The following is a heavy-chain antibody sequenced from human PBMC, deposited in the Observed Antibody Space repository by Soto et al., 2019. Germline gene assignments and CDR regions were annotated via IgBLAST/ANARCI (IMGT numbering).Heavy chain of an antibody. CDR1: GGSISNNY. CDR3: ARRQNWNNLFDT. V-gene: IGHV4-59*08. D-gene: IGHD1-1*01. CDR2: SYYSGST. J-gene: IGHJ5*02. Sequence: SETLSLTCTVSGGSISNNYWSWIRQSPGKGLEWIGCSYYSGSTSYNPSLRSRVTISIDTSKTQFSLRLRSVTAADTAVYYCARRQNWNNLFDTWGQGTLVTVSS.